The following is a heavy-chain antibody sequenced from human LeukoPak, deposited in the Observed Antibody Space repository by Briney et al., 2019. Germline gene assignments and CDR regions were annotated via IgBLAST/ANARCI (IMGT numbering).Heavy chain of an antibody. D-gene: IGHD3-10*01. CDR1: GYSFTNYW. Sequence: GESLKISCKGSGYSFTNYWISWVRQMPGKGLGWMGKIDPSDSYANYSPSFQGHVTISADKSITTAYLQWGSLKASDTAMYYCARDYYGSSGSDAFDIWGQGTMVTVYS. CDR3: ARDYYGSSGSDAFDI. V-gene: IGHV5-10-1*01. J-gene: IGHJ3*02. CDR2: IDPSDSYA.